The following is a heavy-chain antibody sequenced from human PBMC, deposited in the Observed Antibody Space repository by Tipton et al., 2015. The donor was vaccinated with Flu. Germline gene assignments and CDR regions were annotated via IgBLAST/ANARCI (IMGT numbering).Heavy chain of an antibody. J-gene: IGHJ2*01. CDR2: IIPIFGTA. V-gene: IGHV1-69*18. D-gene: IGHD3-22*01. Sequence: QVQLVQSGAEVKKPGSSVKVSCKASGGTFSSYAISWVRQAPGQGLEWMGRIIPIFGTANYAQKFQGRVTITADESTSTAYMELSSLRSEDTAVYYCAKDQWYYDSASTTFDLWGRGTLVTVSS. CDR1: GGTFSSYA. CDR3: AKDQWYYDSASTTFDL.